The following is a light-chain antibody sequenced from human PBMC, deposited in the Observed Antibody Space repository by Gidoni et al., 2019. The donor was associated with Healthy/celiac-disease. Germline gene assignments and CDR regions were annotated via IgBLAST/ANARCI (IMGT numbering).Light chain of an antibody. J-gene: IGKJ1*01. CDR2: WAY. V-gene: IGKV4-1*01. Sequence: DIVMTQSPDSLAVSLCERATINFKSSQSVLYSSNNKNYLAWYQQKPGQPPKLLIYWAYTRESGVPDRFRGSGSGTDFTLTISSLQVEDVAVYYCQQYYSTPWTFXXXTKVEIK. CDR1: QSVLYSSNNKNY. CDR3: QQYYSTPWT.